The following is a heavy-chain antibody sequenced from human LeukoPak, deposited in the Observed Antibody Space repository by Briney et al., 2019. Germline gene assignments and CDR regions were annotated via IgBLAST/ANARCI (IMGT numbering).Heavy chain of an antibody. CDR1: GGSISSSSYY. J-gene: IGHJ4*02. D-gene: IGHD3-22*01. V-gene: IGHV4-39*01. Sequence: PSETLSLTCTVSGGSISSSSYYWGWIRQPPGKGLEWIGSIYYSGSTYYNPSLKSRVTISVDTSKNQFSLKLSSVTAADTAVYYCARHTNSSGYYHTFDYWGQGTLVTVSS. CDR3: ARHTNSSGYYHTFDY. CDR2: IYYSGST.